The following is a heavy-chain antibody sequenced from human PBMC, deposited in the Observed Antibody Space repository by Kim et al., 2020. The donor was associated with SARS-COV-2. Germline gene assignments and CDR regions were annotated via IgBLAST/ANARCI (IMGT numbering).Heavy chain of an antibody. CDR2: IKQDGSDK. D-gene: IGHD3-9*01. CDR3: ARGLGQNYDILTGYYLDS. Sequence: GSLRLSCAASGFTFTSYWMSWVRQGPGKGLEWVANIKQDGSDKYYVDSVKGRFTISRDNAKKSLYLQMNSLRAEDTAVYYCARGLGQNYDILTGYYLDSWGQGTLVTVSS. J-gene: IGHJ4*02. V-gene: IGHV3-7*05. CDR1: GFTFTSYW.